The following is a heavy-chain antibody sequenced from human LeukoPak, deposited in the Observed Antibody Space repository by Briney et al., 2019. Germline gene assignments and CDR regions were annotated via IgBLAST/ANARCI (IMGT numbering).Heavy chain of an antibody. CDR1: GFTLSSYW. J-gene: IGHJ4*02. Sequence: GGSLRLSCAASGFTLSSYWVHWVRQAPGKGLVWVSRINSDGSSTSYADSVKGRFTISRDNAKNTLYLQMNSLRAEDTAVYYCARATRYCRGGSCVYYFVCWGQGTLVTVSS. CDR3: ARATRYCRGGSCVYYFVC. D-gene: IGHD2-15*01. CDR2: INSDGSST. V-gene: IGHV3-74*01.